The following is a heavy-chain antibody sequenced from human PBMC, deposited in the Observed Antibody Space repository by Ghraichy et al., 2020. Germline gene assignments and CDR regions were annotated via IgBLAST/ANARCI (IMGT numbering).Heavy chain of an antibody. Sequence: SETLSLTCAVSGGSVSSNNWWNWVRQPPGKGLEWIGEIYHIGLTNYNPSLKSRVTLSVDKSKTQFSLKLTSMTAADTAVYYCARDRAGTLWGQGTLVTVSS. CDR1: GGSVSSNNW. J-gene: IGHJ4*02. CDR2: IYHIGLT. V-gene: IGHV4-4*02. CDR3: ARDRAGTL.